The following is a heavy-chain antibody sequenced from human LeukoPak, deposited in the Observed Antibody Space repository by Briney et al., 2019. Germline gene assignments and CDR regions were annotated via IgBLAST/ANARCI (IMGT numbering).Heavy chain of an antibody. Sequence: GGSLRLSCAASGFTFSSYGMSWVRQAPGMGLEWVSGISGSGDNTYYADSVKGRFTISRDNSKNTLYLQMNSLRAEDTAVYYCAKDRSIQTQGAFDIWGQGTMVTVSS. CDR3: AKDRSIQTQGAFDI. J-gene: IGHJ3*02. V-gene: IGHV3-23*01. CDR2: ISGSGDNT. CDR1: GFTFSSYG. D-gene: IGHD3-3*01.